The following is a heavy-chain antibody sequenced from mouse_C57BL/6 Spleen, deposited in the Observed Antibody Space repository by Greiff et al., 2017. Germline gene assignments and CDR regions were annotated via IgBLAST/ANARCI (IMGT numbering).Heavy chain of an antibody. D-gene: IGHD3-1*01. J-gene: IGHJ3*01. CDR1: GYSFTDYN. Sequence: EVQLQQSGPELVKPGASVKISCKASGYSFTDYNMNWVKQSNGKSLEWIGVINPNYGTTSYNQKFKGKATLTVDQSTSTAYMQLNSLTSEDSAVYSCARERLGLTYFADWGQGTLVTVSS. CDR2: INPNYGTT. CDR3: ARERLGLTYFAD. V-gene: IGHV1-39*01.